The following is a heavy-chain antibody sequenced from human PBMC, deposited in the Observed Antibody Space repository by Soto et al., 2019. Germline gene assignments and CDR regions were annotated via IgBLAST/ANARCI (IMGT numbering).Heavy chain of an antibody. V-gene: IGHV3-33*01. D-gene: IGHD6-19*01. CDR1: GFTFSSYG. CDR3: ARAWYSSGWYGFDY. J-gene: IGHJ4*02. Sequence: QVQLVESGGGVVQPGRSLGLSCAASGFTFSSYGMHWVRQAPGKGLEWVAVIWYDGSNKYYADSVKGRFTISRDNSKNTLYLQMNSLRAEDTAVYYCARAWYSSGWYGFDYWGQGTLVTVSS. CDR2: IWYDGSNK.